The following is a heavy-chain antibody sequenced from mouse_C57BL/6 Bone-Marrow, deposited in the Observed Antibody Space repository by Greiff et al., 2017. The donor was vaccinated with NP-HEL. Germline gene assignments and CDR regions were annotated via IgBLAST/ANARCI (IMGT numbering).Heavy chain of an antibody. V-gene: IGHV5-17*01. CDR2: ISSGSGST. CDR3: ARTGPGWFDY. J-gene: IGHJ3*01. Sequence: EVKLVESGGGLVKPGGSLKLSCAASGFTFSDYGMHWVRQAPEKGLEWVAYISSGSGSTYYADTVKGRFTISRDNAKNTLFLQMTSLRSEDTAMXYCARTGPGWFDYWGQGTVVTVSA. CDR1: GFTFSDYG.